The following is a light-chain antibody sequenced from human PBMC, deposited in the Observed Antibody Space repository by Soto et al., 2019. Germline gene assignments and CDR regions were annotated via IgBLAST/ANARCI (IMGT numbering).Light chain of an antibody. V-gene: IGKV3-15*01. CDR2: GAS. Sequence: EIVMTQSPATLSVSPGERATLSCRASQSVSSNLAWYQQKPGLTPRLLIYGASTRATGIPARFSGSGSGTEFTLTISILQSEDFAVYYCQQYNNWPPWTFGQGTKVDIK. CDR1: QSVSSN. J-gene: IGKJ1*01. CDR3: QQYNNWPPWT.